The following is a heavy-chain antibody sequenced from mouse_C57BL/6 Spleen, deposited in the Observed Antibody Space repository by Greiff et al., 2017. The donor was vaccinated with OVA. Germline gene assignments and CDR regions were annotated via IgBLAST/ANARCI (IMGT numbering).Heavy chain of an antibody. CDR3: TRGGAYYSNFAY. D-gene: IGHD2-5*01. Sequence: DVMLVESGEGLVKPGGSLKLSCAASGFTFSSYAMSWVRQTPEKRLEWVAYISSGGDYIYYADTVKGRFTISRDNARNTLYLQMSSLKSEDTAMYYCTRGGAYYSNFAYWGKGTLVTVSA. CDR2: ISSGGDYI. CDR1: GFTFSSYA. V-gene: IGHV5-9-1*02. J-gene: IGHJ3*01.